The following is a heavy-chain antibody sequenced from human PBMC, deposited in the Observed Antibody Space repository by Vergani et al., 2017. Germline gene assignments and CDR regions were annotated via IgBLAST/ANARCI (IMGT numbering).Heavy chain of an antibody. J-gene: IGHJ5*02. Sequence: QVQLVQSGAEVKKPGSSVKVSCKASGGTFSSYTISWVRQAPGQGLEWMGRIIPILGIANYAQKVQGRVTITVDKSTSTAYMELSSLSTEDPAVYYCAIRYCSSTSCYVGAWFDPWRQGTLVTVSS. CDR3: AIRYCSSTSCYVGAWFDP. CDR1: GGTFSSYT. D-gene: IGHD2-2*01. CDR2: IIPILGIA. V-gene: IGHV1-69*02.